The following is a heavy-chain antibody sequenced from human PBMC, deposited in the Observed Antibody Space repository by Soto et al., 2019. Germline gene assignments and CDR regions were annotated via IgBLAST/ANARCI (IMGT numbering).Heavy chain of an antibody. CDR3: AMDLYGGSSRFDY. V-gene: IGHV3-30*03. D-gene: IGHD2-15*01. CDR1: GFTFSNNG. J-gene: IGHJ4*02. CDR2: ISSDGSKK. Sequence: QVQLVESGGGVVQPGRSLRLSCVASGFTFSNNGIHGVRQAPGKGLEWVAVISSDGSKKYYADSVKGRFTISRDNSKNTLYLQMNSLRAEDTAVYYCAMDLYGGSSRFDYWGQGTLVTVSS.